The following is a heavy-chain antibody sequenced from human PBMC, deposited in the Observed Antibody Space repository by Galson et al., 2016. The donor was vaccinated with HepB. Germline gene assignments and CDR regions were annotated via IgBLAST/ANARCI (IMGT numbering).Heavy chain of an antibody. J-gene: IGHJ3*01. Sequence: SVKVSCKASGYTFTDYTLHWVRQAPGQRLEWMGWINPGYGDTISSQNFQGRVTFTRDTSASTVYMELSSLRSEDTALYYGARGPHVYPDLLEAFDVWGHGALGT. D-gene: IGHD5/OR15-5a*01. CDR3: ARGPHVYPDLLEAFDV. CDR1: GYTFTDYT. V-gene: IGHV1-3*01. CDR2: INPGYGDT.